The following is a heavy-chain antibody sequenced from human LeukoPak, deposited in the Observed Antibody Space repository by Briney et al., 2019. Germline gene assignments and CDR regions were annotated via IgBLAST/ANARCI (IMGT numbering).Heavy chain of an antibody. CDR3: VRDGDTSGYTN. D-gene: IGHD3-22*01. CDR2: IKQDGSEK. Sequence: GGSLRLSCAASGFTFSSYWMHWVRQARGKGLEWVANIKQDGSEKYYVDSVKGRFTISRDNAKNSLYLQMNSLRAEDTAVYSCVRDGDTSGYTNWGQGTLVTVSS. J-gene: IGHJ4*02. CDR1: GFTFSSYW. V-gene: IGHV3-7*01.